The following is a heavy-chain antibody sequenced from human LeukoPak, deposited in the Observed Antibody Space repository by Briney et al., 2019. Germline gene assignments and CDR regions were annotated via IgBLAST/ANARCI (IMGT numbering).Heavy chain of an antibody. CDR2: ISGDGVLT. Sequence: GGSLRLSCAASGFAFSNYAMTWVRQAPGKGLEWVSVISGDGVLTYYADSVKGRFTISRDNSKSTLYLQMNSLRAEDTAVYYCAKCGDFWSVYYMHMWGQGTMVTVSS. V-gene: IGHV3-23*01. D-gene: IGHD3-3*01. J-gene: IGHJ3*02. CDR1: GFAFSNYA. CDR3: AKCGDFWSVYYMHM.